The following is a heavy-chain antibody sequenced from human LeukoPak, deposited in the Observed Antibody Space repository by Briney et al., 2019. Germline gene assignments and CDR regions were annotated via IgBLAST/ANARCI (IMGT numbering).Heavy chain of an antibody. CDR1: GYSISSGYY. CDR3: AKDSRGGGY. Sequence: SETLSLTCTVSGYSISSGYYWGWIRQPPGKGLEWIGSIYHSGSTYYNPSLKSRVTISVDTSKNQFSLKLSSVTAADTAVYYCAKDSRGGGYWGQGTLVTVSS. J-gene: IGHJ4*02. D-gene: IGHD6-13*01. CDR2: IYHSGST. V-gene: IGHV4-38-2*02.